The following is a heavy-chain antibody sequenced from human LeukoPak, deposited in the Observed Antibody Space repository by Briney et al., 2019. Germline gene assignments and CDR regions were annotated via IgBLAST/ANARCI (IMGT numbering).Heavy chain of an antibody. Sequence: PGGSLRLSCAASGFTFSSYAMSWVRQAPGKGLEWVSAISGSGDSTYYADSVKGRFSISRDNSKNTLYLQMNSLRAEDTALYYCAKGNTVTNAAGLWGQGTLITVSS. CDR1: GFTFSSYA. CDR3: AKGNTVTNAAGL. D-gene: IGHD4-11*01. J-gene: IGHJ4*02. V-gene: IGHV3-23*01. CDR2: ISGSGDST.